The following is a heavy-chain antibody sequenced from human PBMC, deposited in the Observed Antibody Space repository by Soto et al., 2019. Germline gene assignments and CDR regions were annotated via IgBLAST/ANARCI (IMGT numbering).Heavy chain of an antibody. CDR3: AKRGYCSGGTCFGDYFQH. Sequence: EVQVLESGGGLVQPGGYLRLSCAASGFSFSIYAMSWVRQAPGRGLEWVATISGSGDRTYYADSVKGRFTISRDNSRNTVNLQMNSLRADDTAVYYCAKRGYCSGGTCFGDYFQHWGQGTLVIVSS. V-gene: IGHV3-23*01. J-gene: IGHJ1*01. CDR2: ISGSGDRT. CDR1: GFSFSIYA. D-gene: IGHD2-15*01.